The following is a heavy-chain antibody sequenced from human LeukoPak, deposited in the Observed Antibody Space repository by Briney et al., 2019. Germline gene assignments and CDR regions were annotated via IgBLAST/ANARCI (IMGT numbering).Heavy chain of an antibody. CDR1: GYTLTSYG. CDR2: ISAYNGVT. V-gene: IGHV1-18*01. D-gene: IGHD3-10*01. J-gene: IGHJ5*02. Sequence: ASVKVSCKASGYTLTSYGISWVRQAPRQGLEWMGWISAYNGVTNYAQKLQGRVTMTTDTSTSTAYMELRSLRSDDTAVYYCARMPYGSGTNWFDPWGQGTLVTVSS. CDR3: ARMPYGSGTNWFDP.